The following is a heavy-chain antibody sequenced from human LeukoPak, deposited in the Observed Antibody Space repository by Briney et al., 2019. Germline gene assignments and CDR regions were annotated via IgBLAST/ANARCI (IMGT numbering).Heavy chain of an antibody. CDR1: GFTFSSYG. CDR2: IRYDGSNK. Sequence: PGGSLRLSCAASGFTFSSYGMHWVRQAPGKGLEWVAFIRYDGSNKYYADSVKGRFTISRDNSKNTLYLQMNSLRAEDTAVYYCAKRRGSSSWYLEYWGQGTLVTVSS. D-gene: IGHD6-13*01. J-gene: IGHJ4*02. V-gene: IGHV3-30*02. CDR3: AKRRGSSSWYLEY.